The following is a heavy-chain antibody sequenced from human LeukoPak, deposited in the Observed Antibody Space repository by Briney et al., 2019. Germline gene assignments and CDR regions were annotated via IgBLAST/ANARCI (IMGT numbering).Heavy chain of an antibody. CDR3: ARGFHSGSYYTGY. D-gene: IGHD1-26*01. J-gene: IGHJ4*02. CDR2: IWYDGSNK. Sequence: GRSLRLSCAASGFTFSSYGMHWVRQAPGKGLEWVAVIWYDGSNKCYADSVKGRFTISRDNSKNTLYLQMNSLRAEDTAVYYCARGFHSGSYYTGYWGQGTLVTVSS. CDR1: GFTFSSYG. V-gene: IGHV3-33*01.